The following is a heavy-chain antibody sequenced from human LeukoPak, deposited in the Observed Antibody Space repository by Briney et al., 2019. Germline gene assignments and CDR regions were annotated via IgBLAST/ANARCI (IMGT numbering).Heavy chain of an antibody. CDR1: GFTFSSYA. D-gene: IGHD3-16*01. CDR2: ISGSGGST. J-gene: IGHJ6*03. CDR3: ARDMGRYVGWYYYMDV. V-gene: IGHV3-23*01. Sequence: PGGSLRLSCAASGFTFSSYAMSWVRQAPGKGLEWVSAISGSGGSTYYADSVKGRFTISRDNSKNTLYLQMNSLRAEDTAVYYCARDMGRYVGWYYYMDVWGKGTTATISS.